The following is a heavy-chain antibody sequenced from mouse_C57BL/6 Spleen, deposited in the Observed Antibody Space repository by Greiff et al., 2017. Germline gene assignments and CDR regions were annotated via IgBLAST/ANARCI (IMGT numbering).Heavy chain of an antibody. CDR3: AREADYDSTGDFDY. V-gene: IGHV1-4*01. CDR2: INPSSGYT. Sequence: QVQLQQSGAELARPGASVKMSCKASGYTFTSYTMHWVKQRPGQGLEWIGYINPSSGYTKYNQKFKDKATFTADKSSSTAYMQLSSLTSEDSAVYYCAREADYDSTGDFDYWGQGTTLTVSS. D-gene: IGHD2-4*01. CDR1: GYTFTSYT. J-gene: IGHJ2*01.